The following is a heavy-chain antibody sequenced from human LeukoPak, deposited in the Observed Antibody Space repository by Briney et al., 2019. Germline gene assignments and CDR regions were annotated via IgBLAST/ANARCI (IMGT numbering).Heavy chain of an antibody. Sequence: GASVKVSCKASGYTFTSYYMHWVRQAPGQGLEWMGIINPSGGSTSYAQKFQGRVTMTRDTSTSTVYMELSSLRSEDTAVYYCARDLRPINSGGSCCGYGMDVWGKGTTVTVSS. CDR3: ARDLRPINSGGSCCGYGMDV. CDR1: GYTFTSYY. J-gene: IGHJ6*04. V-gene: IGHV1-46*01. CDR2: INPSGGST. D-gene: IGHD2-15*01.